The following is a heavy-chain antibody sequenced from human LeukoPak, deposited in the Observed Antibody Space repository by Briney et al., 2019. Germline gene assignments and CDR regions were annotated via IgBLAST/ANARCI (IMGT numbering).Heavy chain of an antibody. V-gene: IGHV4-4*02. CDR3: ARGQRRLQDY. CDR2: IYYSGST. CDR1: DDSISSTNW. Sequence: PSETLSLTCAVSDDSISSTNWWHWVRQPPGKGLEWIGYIYYSGSTNYNPSLKSRVTISLDTSKSQISLKLSSVTAADTAVYYCARGQRRLQDYWGQGTLVTVSS. J-gene: IGHJ4*02.